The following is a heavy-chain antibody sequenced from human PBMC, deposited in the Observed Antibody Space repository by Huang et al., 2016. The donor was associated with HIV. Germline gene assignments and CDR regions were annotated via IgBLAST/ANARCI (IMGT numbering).Heavy chain of an antibody. CDR1: GFSFRHYG. D-gene: IGHD2-21*02. Sequence: QEQLVESGGGVVQPGGSLRLSCATSGFSFRHYGMHWVRQAPGKGLGWVEFIRFDGGNKHYADSAKGRFTISRDNSKKMLFLEMNSLRGDDTAFYYCATDLGGYSFDYWGQGALVSVSS. CDR3: ATDLGGYSFDY. CDR2: IRFDGGNK. J-gene: IGHJ4*02. V-gene: IGHV3-30*02.